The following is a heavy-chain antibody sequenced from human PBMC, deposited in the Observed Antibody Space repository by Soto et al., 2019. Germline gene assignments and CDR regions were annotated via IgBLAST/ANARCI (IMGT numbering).Heavy chain of an antibody. CDR3: ATGRSYGYDYYYGMDV. D-gene: IGHD5-18*01. V-gene: IGHV3-64*04. J-gene: IGHJ6*02. CDR1: GFTFSSYA. CDR2: ISGSGGST. Sequence: PGGSLRLSCSASGFTFSSYAMHWVRQAPGKGLEYVSAISGSGGSTYYADSVKGRFTISRDNSKNTLYLQMNSLRAEDTAVYYCATGRSYGYDYYYGMDVWGQGTTVTVSS.